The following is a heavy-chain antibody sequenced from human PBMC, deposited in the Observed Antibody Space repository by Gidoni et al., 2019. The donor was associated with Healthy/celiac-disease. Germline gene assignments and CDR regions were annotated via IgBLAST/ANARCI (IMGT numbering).Heavy chain of an antibody. Sequence: QLQLQESGPGLVKPSETLSLTCTVSGGSISSSSYYWGWIRQPPGKGLEWIGSIYYSGSTYYNPSLKSRVTISVDTSKNQFSLKLSSVTAADTAVYYCARRRSSGWSPYFDYWGQGTLVTVSS. CDR3: ARRRSSGWSPYFDY. CDR2: IYYSGST. D-gene: IGHD6-19*01. CDR1: GGSISSSSYY. V-gene: IGHV4-39*01. J-gene: IGHJ4*02.